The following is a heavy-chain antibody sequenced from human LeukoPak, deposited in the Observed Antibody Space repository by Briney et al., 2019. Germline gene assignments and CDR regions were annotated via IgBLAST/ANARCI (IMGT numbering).Heavy chain of an antibody. V-gene: IGHV3-23*01. J-gene: IGHJ4*02. Sequence: GGSLRLSCAASGFTFYDYGMTWVRQAPGKGLEWVSTISGSGLSTYYADSVKGRFTISRDNSNNTVFLQMNSLRAEDTAVYYCAKDGEQWLVRAYYFDYWGQGTLVTVSS. CDR2: ISGSGLST. CDR3: AKDGEQWLVRAYYFDY. D-gene: IGHD6-19*01. CDR1: GFTFYDYG.